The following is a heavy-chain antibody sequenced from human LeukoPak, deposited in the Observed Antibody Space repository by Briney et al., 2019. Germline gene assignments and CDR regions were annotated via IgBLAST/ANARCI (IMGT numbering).Heavy chain of an antibody. CDR2: ISGSGGGT. Sequence: PGGSLRLSCAASGFTFSSFAMNWVRQTPGKGLEWVSAISGSGGGTYYADSVKGRLTISRDNSKNTLYLQMNSLRAEDTAVYYCAIAPRSIAALGHWGQGTLVTVSS. J-gene: IGHJ4*02. CDR1: GFTFSSFA. V-gene: IGHV3-23*01. CDR3: AIAPRSIAALGH. D-gene: IGHD6-6*01.